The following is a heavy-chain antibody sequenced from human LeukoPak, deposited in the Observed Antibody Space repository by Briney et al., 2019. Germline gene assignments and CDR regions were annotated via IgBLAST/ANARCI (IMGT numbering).Heavy chain of an antibody. Sequence: GESLKISCKGSGYSFTSYWIGWVRQMPGKGLEWMGIIYPGDSDTRYSPSFQGQVTISADKSISTAYLQWSSLKASDTAMYYCARRIAVAGTVDDAFDIWGQGTMVTVSS. CDR1: GYSFTSYW. J-gene: IGHJ3*02. D-gene: IGHD6-19*01. CDR2: IYPGDSDT. V-gene: IGHV5-51*01. CDR3: ARRIAVAGTVDDAFDI.